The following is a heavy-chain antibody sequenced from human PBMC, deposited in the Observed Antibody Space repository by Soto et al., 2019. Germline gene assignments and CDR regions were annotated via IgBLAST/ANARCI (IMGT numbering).Heavy chain of an antibody. CDR2: VNPNSGDT. J-gene: IGHJ4*01. CDR1: GYIFTAYS. CDR3: AREASAVVSLDY. V-gene: IGHV1-2*02. Sequence: QVQLVHSGTEVKKPGASVKVSCKASGYIFTAYSMHWVRQAPGQGLEWVGWVNPNSGDTIYAQKFQGRVTFTTDTSINTAYMELNGLKSDDTATYYCAREASAVVSLDYWGQGTLVVVSS. D-gene: IGHD6-19*01.